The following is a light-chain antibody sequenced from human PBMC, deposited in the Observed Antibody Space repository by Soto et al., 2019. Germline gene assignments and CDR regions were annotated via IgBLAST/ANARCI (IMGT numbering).Light chain of an antibody. V-gene: IGLV2-14*01. CDR1: SSDVGGYNY. Sequence: QSVLTQPASVSGSPGQSITISCTGTSSDVGGYNYVSWYQQHPGKAPKLMIYDVSNRPSGVSNRFSGSKSGNTASLTISGLQAEDEADYYCSSYTSSSTPRVFGTGTKLTVI. J-gene: IGLJ1*01. CDR2: DVS. CDR3: SSYTSSSTPRV.